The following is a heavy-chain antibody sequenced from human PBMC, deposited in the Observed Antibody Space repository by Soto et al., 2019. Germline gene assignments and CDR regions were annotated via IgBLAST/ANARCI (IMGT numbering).Heavy chain of an antibody. CDR1: GGSISTVGHY. J-gene: IGHJ4*02. Sequence: PSETLSLTCSVSGGSISTVGHYWTWIRQPPGKGLEWIGSIYHTGSTYYSRSLRSRLTMSVDTSKSQFSRRLSSVTAADTAVYYCARATGTLRSRNCDYWRQARSVTVSS. CDR3: ARATGTLRSRNCDY. D-gene: IGHD1-1*01. V-gene: IGHV4-31*03. CDR2: IYHTGST.